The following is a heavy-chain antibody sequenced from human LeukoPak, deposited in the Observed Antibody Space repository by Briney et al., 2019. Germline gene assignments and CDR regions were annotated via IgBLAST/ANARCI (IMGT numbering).Heavy chain of an antibody. CDR2: INPNSGGT. V-gene: IGHV1-2*02. D-gene: IGHD3-16*01. CDR3: AMVRGSDENL. J-gene: IGHJ4*02. Sequence: ASVKVSCKASGYTFTGYYMHWVRQAPGQGLEWMGWINPNSGGTNYAQKFQGRVTMTTDTSTSTAYMELRSLRSDDTAVYYCAMVRGSDENLWGQGTLLTVPS. CDR1: GYTFTGYY.